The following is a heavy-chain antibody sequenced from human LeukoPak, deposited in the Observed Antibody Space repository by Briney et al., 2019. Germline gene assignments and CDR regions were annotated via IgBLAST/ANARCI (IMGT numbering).Heavy chain of an antibody. Sequence: GGSLRLSCAASGYTLRRYSIKGVRQAPGKGGEWVSSISVGSNYIYYADSVRGRFSISRDDARNSLYLQMDSLRGDDTAVYYCARLRRNSDRSGYYYYYDYWGQGTLVTVSS. CDR2: ISVGSNYI. V-gene: IGHV3-21*01. J-gene: IGHJ4*02. D-gene: IGHD3-22*01. CDR1: GYTLRRYS. CDR3: ARLRRNSDRSGYYYYYDY.